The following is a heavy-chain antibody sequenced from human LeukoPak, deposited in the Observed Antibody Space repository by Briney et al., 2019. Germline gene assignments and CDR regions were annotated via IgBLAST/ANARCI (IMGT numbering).Heavy chain of an antibody. V-gene: IGHV4-39*07. Sequence: SETLSLTCTVSGSSISSYSYYWGWIRQTPGKGLEWIGTISYSGSTNYNPSLKSRVTISVDTSKNQFSLKLSSVTAADTAVYYCARGRIVVVLAAIRPYYYYGMDVWGQGTTVTVSS. CDR3: ARGRIVVVLAAIRPYYYYGMDV. CDR1: GSSISSYSYY. D-gene: IGHD2-2*01. J-gene: IGHJ6*02. CDR2: ISYSGST.